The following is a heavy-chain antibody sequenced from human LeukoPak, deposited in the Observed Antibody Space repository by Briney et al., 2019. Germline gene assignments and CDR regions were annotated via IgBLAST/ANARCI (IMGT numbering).Heavy chain of an antibody. V-gene: IGHV1-69*13. CDR3: ATPAVRGVPAASWFDP. Sequence: ASVKVSCKASGGTFSSYAISWVRQAPGQGLEWMGGIIPIFGTANYAQKFQGRVTITADESTSTAYMELSSLRSEDTAVYYCATPAVRGVPAASWFDPWGQGTLVTVSS. D-gene: IGHD2-2*01. CDR1: GGTFSSYA. J-gene: IGHJ5*02. CDR2: IIPIFGTA.